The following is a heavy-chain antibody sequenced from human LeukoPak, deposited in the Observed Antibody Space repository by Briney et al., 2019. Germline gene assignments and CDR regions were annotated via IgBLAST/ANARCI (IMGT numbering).Heavy chain of an antibody. CDR1: KFIISDYW. CDR3: ARGFDGANAFDL. CDR2: IKQDGSQK. J-gene: IGHJ3*01. Sequence: GGSLRLSCIASKFIISDYWMNWVRQAPGKWLEWVANIKQDGSQKYYVDSVKGRFTISRDNAKNSVYLQMNSLRAEDTAVYYCARGFDGANAFDLWGQGTLVTVSS. V-gene: IGHV3-7*01.